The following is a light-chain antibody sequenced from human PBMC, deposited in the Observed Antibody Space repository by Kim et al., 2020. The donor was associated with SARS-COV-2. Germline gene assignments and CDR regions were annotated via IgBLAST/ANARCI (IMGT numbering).Light chain of an antibody. CDR2: DVS. Sequence: IPSPETNSGVGGFDYVSSYQPHPAQAPILMIYDVSTRPSRVSNPFSGSDSGTSASLTISEPQAEAEADYYCSSYTSSSRVFGGGTKLTVL. J-gene: IGLJ3*02. V-gene: IGLV2-14*04. CDR1: NSGVGGFDY. CDR3: SSYTSSSRV.